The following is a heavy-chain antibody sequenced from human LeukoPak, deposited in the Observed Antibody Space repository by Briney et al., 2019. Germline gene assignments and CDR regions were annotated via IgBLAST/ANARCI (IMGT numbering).Heavy chain of an antibody. Sequence: SETLSLTCTVSGGSISSSSYSWTWIRQPPGKGLEWIGSIHYDGNTYYKPSLRSRVTISVDTSKNQFSLKLNSVTAADTALYYCARRISSGYSDYWGQGTLVTVSS. V-gene: IGHV4-39*07. J-gene: IGHJ4*02. D-gene: IGHD3-22*01. CDR3: ARRISSGYSDY. CDR2: IHYDGNT. CDR1: GGSISSSSYS.